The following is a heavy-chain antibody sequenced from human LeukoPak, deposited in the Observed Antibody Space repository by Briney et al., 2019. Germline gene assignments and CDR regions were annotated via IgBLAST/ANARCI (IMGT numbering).Heavy chain of an antibody. D-gene: IGHD2-21*01. CDR3: ARHGAIPEY. Sequence: SETLSLTCSVSGGSMGTYYWTWVRQPPGKGLEWIGYIYYRGSTNYNPSLKSRVTISEDTAKDQFSLKLTSVTAADTAVYYCARHGAIPEYWGQGSLVIVSS. CDR2: IYYRGST. CDR1: GGSMGTYY. V-gene: IGHV4-59*08. J-gene: IGHJ4*02.